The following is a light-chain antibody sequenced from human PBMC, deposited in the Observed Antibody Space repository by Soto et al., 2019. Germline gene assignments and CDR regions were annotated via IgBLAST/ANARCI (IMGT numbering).Light chain of an antibody. Sequence: DIVMTQSPLSLSVTPGEPASISCRSNQSLLYSNGHNYLDWYLQKPGQSPQLLIYMVSSRVSGVPGRFTSSGSGTDFTLTITNAEAEDVGVYYCMHDRQPPPTFGQGTKV. J-gene: IGKJ1*01. CDR3: MHDRQPPPT. V-gene: IGKV2-28*01. CDR2: MVS. CDR1: QSLLYSNGHNY.